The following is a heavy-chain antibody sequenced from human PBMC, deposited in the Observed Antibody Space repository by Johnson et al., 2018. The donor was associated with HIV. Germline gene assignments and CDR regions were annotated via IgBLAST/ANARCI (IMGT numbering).Heavy chain of an antibody. V-gene: IGHV3-30*04. D-gene: IGHD5-12*01. CDR3: ARGPEGYSGYDFGDAFDI. Sequence: QVLLVESGGGVVQPGRSLRLSCAASGFTFSSYAMHWVRQAPGKGLEWVAVISNDGSNKYYADSVKGRFTISRDNSKNTLYLQMNSLRAEDTAVYYCARGPEGYSGYDFGDAFDIWGQGTMVTVSS. CDR1: GFTFSSYA. J-gene: IGHJ3*02. CDR2: ISNDGSNK.